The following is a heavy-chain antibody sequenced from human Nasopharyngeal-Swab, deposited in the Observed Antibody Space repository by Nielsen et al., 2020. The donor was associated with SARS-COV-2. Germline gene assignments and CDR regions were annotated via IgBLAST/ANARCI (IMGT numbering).Heavy chain of an antibody. CDR3: ARDHDFWSGYYSWFDP. V-gene: IGHV4-59*01. CDR2: IYYSGST. CDR1: GGSISSYY. D-gene: IGHD3-3*01. J-gene: IGHJ5*02. Sequence: SETLSLTCTVSGGSISSYYWSWIRQPPGKGLEWIGYIYYSGSTNYNPSLKSRVTISVDTSKNQFSLKLSSVTAADTAVYYCARDHDFWSGYYSWFDPWGQGTLVTVSS.